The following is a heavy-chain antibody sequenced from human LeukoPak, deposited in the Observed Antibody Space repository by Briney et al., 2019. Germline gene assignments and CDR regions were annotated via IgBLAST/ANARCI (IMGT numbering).Heavy chain of an antibody. CDR1: GFTFSSYA. Sequence: PGGSLRLSCATSGFTFSSYAMSWVRQAPGKGLEWVSTISGSGGSTYYADSVKGGFTISRDNSKNTLYLQMNSLRAEDTAVYYCAKVPGAPYYFDYWGQGTLVTVSS. CDR3: AKVPGAPYYFDY. CDR2: ISGSGGST. J-gene: IGHJ4*02. D-gene: IGHD1-26*01. V-gene: IGHV3-23*01.